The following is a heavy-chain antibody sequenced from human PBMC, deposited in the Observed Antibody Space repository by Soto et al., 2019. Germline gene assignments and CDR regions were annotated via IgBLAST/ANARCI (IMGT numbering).Heavy chain of an antibody. CDR2: IYYSGST. V-gene: IGHV4-30-4*01. CDR3: DRQDILTGVHY. D-gene: IGHD3-9*01. J-gene: IGHJ4*02. CDR1: GGSISSGDYY. Sequence: SETLSLTCTVSGGSISSGDYYWSWIRQPPGKGLEWIGYIYYSGSTYYNPSLKSRVTISVDTSKNQFSLKLSSVTAADTAVYYCDRQDILTGVHYWGQGTLVTVSS.